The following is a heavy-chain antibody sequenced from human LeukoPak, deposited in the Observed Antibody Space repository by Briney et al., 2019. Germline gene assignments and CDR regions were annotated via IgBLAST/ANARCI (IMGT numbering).Heavy chain of an antibody. D-gene: IGHD4-17*01. CDR1: GGSFSGYY. CDR2: INHSGST. V-gene: IGHV4-34*01. J-gene: IGHJ5*02. CDR3: VRGCYGDYVIDWFDP. Sequence: SETLSLTCAVYGGSFSGYYWSWIRQPPGKGLEWIGEINHSGSTNYNPSLKSRVTISVDTSKNQFSLKLSSVTAADTAVYYCVRGCYGDYVIDWFDPWGQGTLVTVSS.